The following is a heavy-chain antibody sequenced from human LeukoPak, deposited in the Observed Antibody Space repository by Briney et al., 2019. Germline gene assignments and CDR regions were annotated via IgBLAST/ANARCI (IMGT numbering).Heavy chain of an antibody. D-gene: IGHD6-19*01. Sequence: PGRSLRLSCAASGFTFSSYAMHWVRQAPGKGLEWVAVISYDGSNKYHADSVKGRFTISRDNSKNTLYLQMNSLRAEDTAVYYCADSSWEFDYWGQGTLVTVSS. V-gene: IGHV3-30-3*01. J-gene: IGHJ4*02. CDR1: GFTFSSYA. CDR2: ISYDGSNK. CDR3: ADSSWEFDY.